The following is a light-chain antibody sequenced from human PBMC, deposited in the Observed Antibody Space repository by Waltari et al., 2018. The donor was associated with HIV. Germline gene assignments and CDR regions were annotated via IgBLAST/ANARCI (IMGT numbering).Light chain of an antibody. J-gene: IGLJ2*01. CDR2: DKD. Sequence: QSVLTQPPSVSAAPGQKVAISCSVRSSNIGTAFVSWYQHVPGSAPKLLIYDKDKRPSGIPDRFSGSNSGTSATMDITGLQTGDGADYYCGTWDRSMDGGVFGGGTKLTVL. CDR3: GTWDRSMDGGV. V-gene: IGLV1-51*01. CDR1: SSNIGTAF.